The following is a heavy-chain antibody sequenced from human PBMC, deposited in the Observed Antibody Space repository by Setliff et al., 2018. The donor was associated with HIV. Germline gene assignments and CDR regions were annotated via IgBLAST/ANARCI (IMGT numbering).Heavy chain of an antibody. D-gene: IGHD3-22*01. CDR2: IVPVFGIG. CDR1: GGTFSTYA. CDR3: AAGLNYYDRSGLGA. Sequence: SVKVSCKASGGTFSTYAISWVRQAPGQGLEWMGGIVPVFGIGRSPQKFQGRVIITADASTSTAYMELSSLTSGDTAVYYCAAGLNYYDRSGLGAWGQGTLVTVSS. J-gene: IGHJ5*02. V-gene: IGHV1-69*13.